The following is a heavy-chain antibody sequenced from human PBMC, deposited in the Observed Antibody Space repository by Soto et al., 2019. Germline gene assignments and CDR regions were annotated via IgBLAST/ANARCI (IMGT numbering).Heavy chain of an antibody. D-gene: IGHD1-1*01. CDR3: ANVTFPGTHAPDRLAFEI. J-gene: IGHJ3*02. V-gene: IGHV3-30*18. CDR2: VSDDGNYK. CDR1: GFTFRSYG. Sequence: QAQLVESGGGVVQPGGSLTLSCAASGFTFRSYGMHWVRQAPGKGLEWVAVVSDDGNYKYYAESVKGRFTTSRENSKNTLYLQLTSLSAEDTAVYFCANVTFPGTHAPDRLAFEIWCQGTMVSLSS.